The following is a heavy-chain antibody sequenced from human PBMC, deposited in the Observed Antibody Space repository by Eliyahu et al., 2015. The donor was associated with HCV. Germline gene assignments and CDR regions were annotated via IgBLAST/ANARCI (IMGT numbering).Heavy chain of an antibody. D-gene: IGHD2-2*01. CDR3: ARRPYCSSTSCYTGWFDP. V-gene: IGHV5-10-1*03. J-gene: IGHJ5*02. CDR1: GYSFTSYW. CDR2: IDPSDSYT. Sequence: EVQLVQSGAEVKKPGESLRISCKGSGYSFTSYWISWVRQMPGKGLEWMGRIDPSDSYTNYSPSFQGHVTISADKSISTAYLQWSSLKASDTAMYYCARRPYCSSTSCYTGWFDPWGQGTLVTVSS.